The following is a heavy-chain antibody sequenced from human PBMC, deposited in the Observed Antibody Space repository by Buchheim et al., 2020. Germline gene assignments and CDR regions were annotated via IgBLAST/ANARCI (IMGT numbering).Heavy chain of an antibody. CDR3: ARDQLELWFGELFRYYYYGMDV. Sequence: QVQLQESGPGLVKPSGTLSLTCTVSGGFISSSNWWSWVRQPPGKGLEWIGEIYHSGSTNYNPSLKSRVTISVDKSKNQFSLKLSSVTAADTAVYYCARDQLELWFGELFRYYYYGMDVWGQGTT. V-gene: IGHV4-4*02. J-gene: IGHJ6*02. CDR2: IYHSGST. CDR1: GGFISSSNW. D-gene: IGHD3-10*01.